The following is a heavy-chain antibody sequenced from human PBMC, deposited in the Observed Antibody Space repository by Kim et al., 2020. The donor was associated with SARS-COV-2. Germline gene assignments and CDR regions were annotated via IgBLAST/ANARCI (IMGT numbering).Heavy chain of an antibody. Sequence: GGSLRLSCAASGFTFSDYAMSWVRQAPGKGLEWVSGIVGSGIAAFYADSVKGRFTMSRDNSKNTFYLQMNSLRAEGTAVYYCAKEVGAIGMPLLDYLVQG. D-gene: IGHD1-1*01. CDR3: AKEVGAIGMPLLDY. CDR1: GFTFSDYA. J-gene: IGHJ4*02. CDR2: IVGSGIAA. V-gene: IGHV3-23*01.